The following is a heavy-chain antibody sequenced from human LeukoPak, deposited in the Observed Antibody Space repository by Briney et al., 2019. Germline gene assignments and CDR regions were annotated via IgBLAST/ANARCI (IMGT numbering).Heavy chain of an antibody. CDR2: IYHSGST. CDR3: AHVAYYYGMDV. CDR1: GGSISSGGYS. V-gene: IGHV4-30-2*01. J-gene: IGHJ6*02. Sequence: SETLSLTCAVSGGSISSGGYSWSWIRQPPGKGLEWIGYIYHSGSTYYNPSLKSRVTISVDRSKNQFSLKLSSVTAADTAVHYCAHVAYYYGMDVWGQGTTVTVSS.